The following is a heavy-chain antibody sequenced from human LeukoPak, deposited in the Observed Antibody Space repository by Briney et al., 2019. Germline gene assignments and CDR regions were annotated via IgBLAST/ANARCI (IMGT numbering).Heavy chain of an antibody. CDR2: IYSGGYT. Sequence: QPGGSLRLSCAASGFTFSSYWMSWVRQAPGKGLEWVSVIYSGGYTYYADSVKGRFTISRDNSKNTLYLQMNSLRAEDTAVYYCAKTGNPATGDYWGQGTLVTVSS. CDR1: GFTFSSYW. V-gene: IGHV3-53*01. CDR3: AKTGNPATGDY. J-gene: IGHJ4*02. D-gene: IGHD1-1*01.